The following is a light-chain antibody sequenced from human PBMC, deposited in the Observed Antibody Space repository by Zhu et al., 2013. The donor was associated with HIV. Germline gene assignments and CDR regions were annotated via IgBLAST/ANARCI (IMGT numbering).Light chain of an antibody. V-gene: IGLV1-40*01. CDR1: SSNIGAGYD. Sequence: QSVLTQPPSVSGAPGQRVTISCTGSSSNIGAGYDVHWYQQLPGIAPKLLIYTSFNRPSGVPDRFSGSKSGTSASLAITGLQAEDEADLYCQSYDSSLSGWVFGGGTKLTV. CDR2: TSF. CDR3: QSYDSSLSGWV. J-gene: IGLJ3*02.